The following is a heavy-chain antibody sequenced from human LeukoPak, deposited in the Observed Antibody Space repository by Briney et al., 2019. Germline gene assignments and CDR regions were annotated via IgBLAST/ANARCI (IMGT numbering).Heavy chain of an antibody. CDR2: ISAYNGNT. CDR3: AREGMATITRDAFDI. V-gene: IGHV1-18*01. CDR1: GYTFTSYG. Sequence: ASVKVSCKASGYTFTSYGISWVRQAPGQGLEWMGWISAYNGNTNYAQKFQGRVTMPTDTSTSTAYMELRSLRSDDTAVYYCAREGMATITRDAFDIWGQGTMVTVSS. J-gene: IGHJ3*02. D-gene: IGHD5-24*01.